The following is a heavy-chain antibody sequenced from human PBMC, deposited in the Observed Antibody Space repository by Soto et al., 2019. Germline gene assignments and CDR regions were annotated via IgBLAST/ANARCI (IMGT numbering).Heavy chain of an antibody. CDR2: IYPGNADT. CDR3: ARHGPRVFYDNSDYYYYGMDV. CDR1: GYSFPIYW. J-gene: IGHJ6*02. V-gene: IGHV5-51*01. Sequence: GEYLNIYCKGSGYSFPIYWLGWVRPTPGKGPEWMGIIYPGNADTRYSQTFQGQVTISADKSISTAYLQVSSLKASDTAMYYCARHGPRVFYDNSDYYYYGMDVWGQGTTVTVSS. D-gene: IGHD3-22*01.